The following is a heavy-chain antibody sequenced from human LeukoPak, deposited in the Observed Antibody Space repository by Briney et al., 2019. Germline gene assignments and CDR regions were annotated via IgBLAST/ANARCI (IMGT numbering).Heavy chain of an antibody. Sequence: GESLKISCKGSGYSFTSYWIGWVRQMPGKGLEWMGIIYPGDSDTRYSPSFQGQVTISADKSISTAYRQWSSLKASDTAMYYCARSLAVAVDYFDYWGQGTLVTVSS. V-gene: IGHV5-51*01. CDR3: ARSLAVAVDYFDY. J-gene: IGHJ4*02. CDR2: IYPGDSDT. D-gene: IGHD6-19*01. CDR1: GYSFTSYW.